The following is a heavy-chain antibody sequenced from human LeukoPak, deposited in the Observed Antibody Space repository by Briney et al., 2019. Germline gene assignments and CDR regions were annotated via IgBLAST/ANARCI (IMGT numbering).Heavy chain of an antibody. CDR1: GGSISSYY. J-gene: IGHJ6*03. CDR2: IYYSGST. D-gene: IGHD3-16*01. V-gene: IGHV4-59*01. Sequence: PSETLSLTCTVSGGSISSYYWSWIRQPPGKGLEWIGYIYYSGSTNYNPSLKSRVTISVDTSKNQFSLKLSSVTAPDTAVYYCARAAGGYYYCYMDVWGKGTTVTVSS. CDR3: ARAAGGYYYCYMDV.